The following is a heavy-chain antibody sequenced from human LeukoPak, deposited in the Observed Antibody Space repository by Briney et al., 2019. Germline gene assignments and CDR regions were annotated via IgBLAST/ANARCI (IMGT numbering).Heavy chain of an antibody. Sequence: GGSLRLSCAAAGLTFSNYGMHWVRQAPGKGLQWVAYIRYDGRNKYSADSVKGRFTIYRDNSKSTLYLQMNSLRPEDTAVYYCAKDNQVLLWFGELSDWGQGTLVTVSS. J-gene: IGHJ4*02. CDR3: AKDNQVLLWFGELSD. CDR1: GLTFSNYG. V-gene: IGHV3-30*02. CDR2: IRYDGRNK. D-gene: IGHD3-10*01.